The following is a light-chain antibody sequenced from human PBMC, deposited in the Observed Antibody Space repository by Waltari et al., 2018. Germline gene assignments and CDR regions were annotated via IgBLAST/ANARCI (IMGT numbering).Light chain of an antibody. CDR1: TIGSKK. CDR3: QVLDTTTDHWV. V-gene: IGLV3-21*02. Sequence: SHVLTQPPSVSVAPGQTATITCGGDTIGSKKVHWYRQKPGQAPMAVVFDDNALASGIPDRFSGDPFGNTATLTSNRVEVGDEADYYCQVLDTTTDHWVFGGGTKLTAL. CDR2: DDN. J-gene: IGLJ2*01.